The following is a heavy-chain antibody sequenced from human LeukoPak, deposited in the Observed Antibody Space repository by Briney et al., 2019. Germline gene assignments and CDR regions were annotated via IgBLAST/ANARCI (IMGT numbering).Heavy chain of an antibody. J-gene: IGHJ5*02. CDR2: IWHDGGEK. CDR3: ARGWAAAGNPNWFDP. D-gene: IGHD6-13*01. V-gene: IGHV3-33*01. Sequence: GGSLRLSWEASGFTFSNYAIPWVRQAPGKGLEGVAVIWHDGGEKHYEDSVKGRFIISRDNSRNTMYLQMYSLRAEDTAVYYCARGWAAAGNPNWFDPWGQGTLVTVSS. CDR1: GFTFSNYA.